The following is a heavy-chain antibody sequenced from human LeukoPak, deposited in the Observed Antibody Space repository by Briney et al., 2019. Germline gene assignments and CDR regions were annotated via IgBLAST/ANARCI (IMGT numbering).Heavy chain of an antibody. Sequence: ASVKVSCKASGYTFTGYYMHWVRQAPGQGLEWMGRINPDSGGTNYAQKFQGRATMTRDTSISTAYMELSRLRSDDTAVYYCARDLTSGSPVDYWGQGTLVTVSS. CDR2: INPDSGGT. V-gene: IGHV1-2*06. CDR3: ARDLTSGSPVDY. CDR1: GYTFTGYY. J-gene: IGHJ4*02. D-gene: IGHD3-22*01.